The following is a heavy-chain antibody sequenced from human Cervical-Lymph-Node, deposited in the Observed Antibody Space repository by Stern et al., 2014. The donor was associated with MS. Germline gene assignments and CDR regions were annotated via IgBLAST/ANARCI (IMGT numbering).Heavy chain of an antibody. Sequence: EVKLVEYGVEMIRLGEFLKIFCKGFGYKFSIYWIAWVRQMLGKGLEWMGIIYPGDSETRYSPSYQGQVTMSADKSTSTAYLQWSSLNASDTAMYFCARQTTAWASDVWGQGTLVTVSS. CDR3: ARQTTAWASDV. CDR1: GYKFSIYW. V-gene: IGHV5-51*01. J-gene: IGHJ4*02. D-gene: IGHD1-14*01. CDR2: IYPGDSET.